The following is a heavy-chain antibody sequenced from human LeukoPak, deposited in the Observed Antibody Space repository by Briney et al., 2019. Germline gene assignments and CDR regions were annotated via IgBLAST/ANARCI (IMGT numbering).Heavy chain of an antibody. J-gene: IGHJ4*02. V-gene: IGHV3-33*01. Sequence: PGRSLRLSCAASGFTFSSYGMHWVRQAPGKGLEWVAVIWYDGSNKYYADSVKGRFTISRDNSKNTLYLQMNSLRAEDTAVYYCARDGWGESYFDYWGQGTLVTVSS. CDR1: GFTFSSYG. D-gene: IGHD3-16*01. CDR2: IWYDGSNK. CDR3: ARDGWGESYFDY.